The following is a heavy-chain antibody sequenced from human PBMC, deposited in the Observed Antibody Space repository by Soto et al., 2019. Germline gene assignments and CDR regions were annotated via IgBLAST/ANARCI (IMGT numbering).Heavy chain of an antibody. D-gene: IGHD3-3*01. CDR2: IYYSGST. CDR3: ARAFLSYDFWSGYLPPLYYYYMDV. V-gene: IGHV4-59*01. J-gene: IGHJ6*03. CDR1: GGSISSYY. Sequence: SETLSLTCTVSGGSISSYYWSWIRQPPGKRLEWIGYIYYSGSTNYNPSLKSRVTISVDTSKNQFSLKLSSVTAADTAVYYCARAFLSYDFWSGYLPPLYYYYMDVWGKGTTVTVSS.